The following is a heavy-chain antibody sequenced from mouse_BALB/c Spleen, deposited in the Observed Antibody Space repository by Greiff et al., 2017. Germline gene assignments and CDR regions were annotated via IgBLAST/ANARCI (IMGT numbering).Heavy chain of an antibody. CDR2: INSNGGST. Sequence: EVQLVESGGGLVKLGGSLKLSCAASGFTFSSYYMSWVRQTPEKRLELVAAINSNGGSTYYPDTVKGRFTISRDNAKNTLYLQMSSLKSEDTALYYCARHGGTPSNWYFDVWGAGTTVTVSS. CDR1: GFTFSSYY. CDR3: ARHGGTPSNWYFDV. V-gene: IGHV5-6-2*01. D-gene: IGHD2-10*02. J-gene: IGHJ1*01.